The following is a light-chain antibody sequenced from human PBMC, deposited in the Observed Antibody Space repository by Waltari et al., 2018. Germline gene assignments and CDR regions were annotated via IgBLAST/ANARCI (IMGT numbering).Light chain of an antibody. CDR2: GEN. J-gene: IGLJ1*01. CDR3: TSRDSSGYRHV. V-gene: IGLV3-19*01. CDR1: SLRKYY. Sequence: SSELTQDPAVSVALGQTVRITCQGDSLRKYYATWYQQKPGQAPPPVIFGENKRPSGIPDRFSGSSSGNTASLTITGAQAEDEADYHCTSRDSSGYRHVFGTGTKVTVL.